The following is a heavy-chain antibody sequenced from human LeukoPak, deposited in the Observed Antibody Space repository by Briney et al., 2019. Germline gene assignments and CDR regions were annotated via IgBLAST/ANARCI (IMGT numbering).Heavy chain of an antibody. CDR1: GSTLTELS. J-gene: IGHJ4*02. D-gene: IGHD4-17*01. CDR3: ASDYGDYANLTD. Sequence: SVKVSCKVSGSTLTELSMHWVRQAPGQGLEWMGRIIPILGIANYAQKFQGRVTITADKSTSTAYMELSSLRSEDTAVYYCASDYGDYANLTDWGQGTLVTVSS. CDR2: IIPILGIA. V-gene: IGHV1-69*04.